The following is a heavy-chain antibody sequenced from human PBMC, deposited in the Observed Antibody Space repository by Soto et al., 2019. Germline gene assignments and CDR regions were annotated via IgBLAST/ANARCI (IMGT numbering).Heavy chain of an antibody. CDR3: ARTYYDFWSGYSYYFDY. Sequence: SETLSLTCVVYGGSFSGYYWSWIRQPPGKGLEWIGEINHSGSTNYNPSLKSRVTISVDTSKNQFFLKLSSVTAADTAVYYCARTYYDFWSGYSYYFDYWGQGTLVTVSS. CDR1: GGSFSGYY. CDR2: INHSGST. D-gene: IGHD3-3*01. V-gene: IGHV4-34*01. J-gene: IGHJ4*02.